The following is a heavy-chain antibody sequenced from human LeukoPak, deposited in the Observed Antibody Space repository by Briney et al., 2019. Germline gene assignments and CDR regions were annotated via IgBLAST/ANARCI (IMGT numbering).Heavy chain of an antibody. CDR1: GFTFSSYG. J-gene: IGHJ3*02. CDR2: ISSSGSTI. D-gene: IGHD3-9*01. V-gene: IGHV3-48*03. Sequence: GGSLRLSCAASGFTFSSYGMNWVRQAPGKGLEWVSYISSSGSTINYADSVKGRFTTSRDNAKNSLYLQMNSLRAEDTAVYYCARDAENYDILTGYRLDAFDIWGQGTMVTVSS. CDR3: ARDAENYDILTGYRLDAFDI.